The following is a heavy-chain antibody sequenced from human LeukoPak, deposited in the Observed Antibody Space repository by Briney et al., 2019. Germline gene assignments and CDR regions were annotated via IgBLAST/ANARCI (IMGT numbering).Heavy chain of an antibody. CDR3: AKDKGFWSGYYRGVPFYYGMDV. D-gene: IGHD3-3*01. CDR1: GFSFSSYG. CDR2: ISYDGSNK. J-gene: IGHJ6*02. Sequence: GGSLRLSCAASGFSFSSYGMHWVRQAPGKGLEWVAVISYDGSNKSYADSVKGRFTISRDNAKNTLYLQMHSLRAEDTAVYYCAKDKGFWSGYYRGVPFYYGMDVWGQGTTVTVSS. V-gene: IGHV3-30*18.